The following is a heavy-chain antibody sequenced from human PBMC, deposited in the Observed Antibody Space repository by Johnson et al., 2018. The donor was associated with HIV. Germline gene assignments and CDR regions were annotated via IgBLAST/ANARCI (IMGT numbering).Heavy chain of an antibody. V-gene: IGHV3-13*01. Sequence: VQLVESGGGLVQPGGSLRLSCAASGFTFSSYDMHWVRQATGKGLEWVSAIGTAGDTYYPGSVKGRFTVSRDNAKNTLYLQMTSLRADDTAVYYCAREGPSERAGFDIWGQGTMVTVSS. CDR1: GFTFSSYD. CDR2: IGTAGDT. J-gene: IGHJ3*02. CDR3: AREGPSERAGFDI.